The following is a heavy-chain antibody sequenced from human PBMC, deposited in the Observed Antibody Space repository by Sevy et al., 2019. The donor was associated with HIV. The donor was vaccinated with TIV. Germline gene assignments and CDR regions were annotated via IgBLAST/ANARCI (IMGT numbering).Heavy chain of an antibody. Sequence: GGSLRLSCAASGFTFSSYGMHWVRQAPGKGLEWVAVIWYDGSNKYYAYSVKGRFTISRDNSKNTLYLQMNSLRAEDTAGYYVATLSSRDDWGQGTLVTVSS. D-gene: IGHD3-16*02. CDR1: GFTFSSYG. J-gene: IGHJ4*02. CDR2: IWYDGSNK. CDR3: ATLSSRDD. V-gene: IGHV3-33*01.